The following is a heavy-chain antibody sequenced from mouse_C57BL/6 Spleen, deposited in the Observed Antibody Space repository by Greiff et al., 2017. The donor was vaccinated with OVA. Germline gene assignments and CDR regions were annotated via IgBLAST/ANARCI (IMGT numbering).Heavy chain of an antibody. J-gene: IGHJ3*01. CDR3: ARTYYCNDGFAY. Sequence: VQLQQPGAELVKPGASVKLSCKASGYTFTSYWMQWVKQRPGQGLEWIGGIDPSDSYTNYNQKFKGKAPLTVDTSSSTAYMQLSSLTAEDSAVYYCARTYYCNDGFAYWGQGTLVTVSA. CDR1: GYTFTSYW. D-gene: IGHD2-10*01. V-gene: IGHV1-50*01. CDR2: IDPSDSYT.